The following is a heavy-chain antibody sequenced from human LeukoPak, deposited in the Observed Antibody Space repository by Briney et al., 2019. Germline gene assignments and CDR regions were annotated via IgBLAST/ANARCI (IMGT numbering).Heavy chain of an antibody. CDR2: ISYDGSNK. Sequence: GGSLRLSCAASGFTFSSYGMHWVRQAPGKGLEWVAVISYDGSNKYYADSVKGRFTISRDNSKNTLYLQMNSLRAEDTAVYYCARDWYDSSEGIDNWGQGTLVTVSS. D-gene: IGHD3-22*01. CDR3: ARDWYDSSEGIDN. J-gene: IGHJ4*02. CDR1: GFTFSSYG. V-gene: IGHV3-30*03.